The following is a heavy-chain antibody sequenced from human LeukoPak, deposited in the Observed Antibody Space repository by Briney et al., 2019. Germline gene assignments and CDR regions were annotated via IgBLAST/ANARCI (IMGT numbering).Heavy chain of an antibody. J-gene: IGHJ4*02. Sequence: GGSLRLSCAASGFTFSNCCMSWVRLGPGKGQEWVSAISNSGVSTYYVDSVKGRFTISRDNSKNTLYLQMNSLRAEDAAVYYCAKAPVTSCRGAFCYPFDSWGQGTLVTVSS. CDR1: GFTFSNCC. CDR2: ISNSGVST. V-gene: IGHV3-23*01. CDR3: AKAPVTSCRGAFCYPFDS. D-gene: IGHD2-15*01.